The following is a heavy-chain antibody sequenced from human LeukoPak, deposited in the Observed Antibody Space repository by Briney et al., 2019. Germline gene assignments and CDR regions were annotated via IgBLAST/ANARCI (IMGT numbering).Heavy chain of an antibody. CDR1: GFTFGDYA. CDR2: IRSKAYGGTT. Sequence: GGSLRLSCTASGFTFGDYAMSWVRQAPGKGLEWVGFIRSKAYGGTTEYAASVKGRFTISRDNAKNPLYLQMSSLRAEDTAVYYCARDPTRYLRYGYFDYWGQGTLVTVSS. D-gene: IGHD3-9*01. CDR3: ARDPTRYLRYGYFDY. J-gene: IGHJ4*02. V-gene: IGHV3-49*04.